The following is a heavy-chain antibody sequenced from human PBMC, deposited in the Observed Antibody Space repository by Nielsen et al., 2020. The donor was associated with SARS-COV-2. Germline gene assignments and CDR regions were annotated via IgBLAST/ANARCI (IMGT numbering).Heavy chain of an antibody. Sequence: GGSLRLSCEASGLAFSDYSMNWVRQAPGKGLEWVANIKHDGSEKYYVDSVKGRFTISRDNAKNSMSLQMNSLTVEDTAVYYCARVAFWSGYDYWGQGALVTVSS. CDR1: GLAFSDYS. CDR3: ARVAFWSGYDY. J-gene: IGHJ4*02. CDR2: IKHDGSEK. D-gene: IGHD3-3*01. V-gene: IGHV3-7*01.